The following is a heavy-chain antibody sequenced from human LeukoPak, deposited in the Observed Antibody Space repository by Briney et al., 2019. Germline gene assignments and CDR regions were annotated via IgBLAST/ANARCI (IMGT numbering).Heavy chain of an antibody. V-gene: IGHV4-34*01. CDR3: MITFGGVGY. CDR1: GGSFSGYY. Sequence: SETLSLTCAVYGGSFSGYYWSWIRQPPGKGLEWIGEINHSGSTNYNPSLKSRVTISVDTSKNQFSLKLSSVTAADTAVYYCMITFGGVGYWGQGTLVTVSS. CDR2: INHSGST. J-gene: IGHJ4*02. D-gene: IGHD3-16*01.